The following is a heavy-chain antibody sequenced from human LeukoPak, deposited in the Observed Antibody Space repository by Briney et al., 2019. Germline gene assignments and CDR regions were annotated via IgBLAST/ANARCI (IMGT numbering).Heavy chain of an antibody. CDR1: GFTFDDYT. J-gene: IGHJ6*03. Sequence: PGGSLRLSCAASGFTFDDYTMHWVRQAPGKGLEWVSLISWDGGSTYYADSVKGRFTISRDNSKNSLYLQMNSLRTEDTALYYCAKDGTRYSGYHYYYYMDVWGKGTTVTVSS. CDR3: AKDGTRYSGYHYYYYMDV. CDR2: ISWDGGST. V-gene: IGHV3-43*01. D-gene: IGHD5-12*01.